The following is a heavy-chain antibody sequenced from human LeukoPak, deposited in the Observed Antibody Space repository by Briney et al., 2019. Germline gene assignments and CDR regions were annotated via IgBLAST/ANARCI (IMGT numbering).Heavy chain of an antibody. CDR1: GGSISSSSYY. CDR3: ARDGATVTRRFDP. CDR2: IYYSGST. D-gene: IGHD4-11*01. V-gene: IGHV4-39*07. J-gene: IGHJ5*02. Sequence: SETLSLTCTVSGGSISSSSYYWGWIRQPPGKGLEWIGSIYYSGSTYYNPSLKSRVTISVDTSKNQFSLKLSSVTAADTAVYYCARDGATVTRRFDPWGQGTLVTVSS.